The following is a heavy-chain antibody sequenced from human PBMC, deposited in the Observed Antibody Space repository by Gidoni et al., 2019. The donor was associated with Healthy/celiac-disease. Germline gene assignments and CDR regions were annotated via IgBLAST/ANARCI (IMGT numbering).Heavy chain of an antibody. CDR1: GVTFSSDG. CDR3: ARGGSSGWYLVY. J-gene: IGHJ4*02. D-gene: IGHD6-19*01. CDR2: IWYDGSNK. Sequence: QVQLVESGGGVVQYGRSLRLSCAASGVTFSSDGMHWVRQAPGKGLEWVAVIWYDGSNKYYADSVKGRFTISRDNSKNTLYLQMNSLRAEDTAVYYCARGGSSGWYLVYWGQGTLVTVSS. V-gene: IGHV3-33*01.